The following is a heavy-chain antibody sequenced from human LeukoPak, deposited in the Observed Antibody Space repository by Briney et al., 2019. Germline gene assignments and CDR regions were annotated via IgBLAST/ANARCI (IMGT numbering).Heavy chain of an antibody. CDR2: ISGGASGA. CDR3: AKDGGYGSGSYYPDY. CDR1: GFTFSSYA. D-gene: IGHD3-10*01. J-gene: IGHJ4*02. Sequence: GGSLRLSCAASGFTFSSYAMNWVRQAPGKGLEWVSSISGGASGAAYADSVKGRFTMSRDNSKNTLYLQMNSLRAEDTAVYYCAKDGGYGSGSYYPDYWGQGTLVTVSS. V-gene: IGHV3-23*01.